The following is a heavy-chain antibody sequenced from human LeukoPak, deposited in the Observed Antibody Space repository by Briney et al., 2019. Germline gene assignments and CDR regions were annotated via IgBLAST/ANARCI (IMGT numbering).Heavy chain of an antibody. CDR2: IYYSGST. V-gene: IGHV4-39*07. CDR1: GGSISSSSYY. CDR3: ARRYYYDSSGYYENAFDI. D-gene: IGHD3-22*01. Sequence: SETLSLTCTVSGGSISSSSYYWGWIRQPPGKGLEWIGSIYYSGSTYYNPSLKSRVTISVDTSKNQFSLKLSSVTAADTAVYYCARRYYYDSSGYYENAFDIWGQGTMVTVSS. J-gene: IGHJ3*02.